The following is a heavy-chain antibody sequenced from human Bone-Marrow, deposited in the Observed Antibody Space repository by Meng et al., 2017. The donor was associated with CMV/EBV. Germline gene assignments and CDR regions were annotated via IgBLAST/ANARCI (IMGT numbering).Heavy chain of an antibody. CDR2: MRYDGSNK. J-gene: IGHJ4*02. V-gene: IGHV3-30*02. D-gene: IGHD3-3*01. CDR3: ARRRNYDFWNGNSGLDN. CDR1: GFTFSSYG. Sequence: GESLKISCAASGFTFSSYGMHWVRQAPGKGLEWVAFMRYDGSNKYYADSVKGRFTISRDNSKNTLYLQMNSLRAEDTAVYYCARRRNYDFWNGNSGLDNWGQGTMVTVSS.